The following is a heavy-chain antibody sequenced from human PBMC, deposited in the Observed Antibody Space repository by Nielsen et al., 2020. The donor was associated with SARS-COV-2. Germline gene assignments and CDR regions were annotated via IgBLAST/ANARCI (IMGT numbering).Heavy chain of an antibody. J-gene: IGHJ4*02. CDR3: AKRSGYTSGLYGDY. Sequence: GESLKISCVVPGFLISTYGMSWVRHAPGKGLEWVSAISSSTYYADAVKGRFTVSRDNSQNTLYLQMNSLRAEDTTVYYCAKRSGYTSGLYGDYWGQGTLVTVSS. D-gene: IGHD6-19*01. CDR2: ISSST. CDR1: GFLISTYG. V-gene: IGHV3-23*01.